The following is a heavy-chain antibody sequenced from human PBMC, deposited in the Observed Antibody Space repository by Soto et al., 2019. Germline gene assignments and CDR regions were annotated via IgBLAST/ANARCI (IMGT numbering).Heavy chain of an antibody. CDR3: ARDHPHSYGVYYFDY. D-gene: IGHD5-18*01. CDR2: IYYSGST. CDR1: GGSISSYY. V-gene: IGHV4-59*01. J-gene: IGHJ4*02. Sequence: PSETLSLTYTVSGGSISSYYWSWIRQPPGKGLEWIGYIYYSGSTNYNPSLKSRVTISVDTSKNQFSLKVNSVTAADTAVYYCARDHPHSYGVYYFDYWGQGTPVTVSS.